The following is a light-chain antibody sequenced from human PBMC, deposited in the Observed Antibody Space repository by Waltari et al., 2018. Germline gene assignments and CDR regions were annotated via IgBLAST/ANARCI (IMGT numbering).Light chain of an antibody. V-gene: IGLV2-23*01. CDR2: EDT. Sequence: QSALTQPASVSGSPGQPITISCTGTSSYNLVSWYQQYPGEAPKVVIFEDTKRPSGVSNRFSASNSGNTASLTISGRQAEDEADYYCCSHTGSNTWVFGGGTKVTVL. CDR1: SSYNL. CDR3: CSHTGSNTWV. J-gene: IGLJ3*02.